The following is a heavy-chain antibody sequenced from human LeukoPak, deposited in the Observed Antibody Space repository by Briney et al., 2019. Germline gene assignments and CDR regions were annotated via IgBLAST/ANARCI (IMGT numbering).Heavy chain of an antibody. Sequence: ASVKVSCKASGYTFTSYYMHWVRQAPGQGLEWMGIINPSGGSTSYAQKFQGRVTMTRDTSTSTVYMELSSLRSEDTAVYYCARDSPQSAAAGLGFDYWGQGTLVTVSS. V-gene: IGHV1-46*01. CDR3: ARDSPQSAAAGLGFDY. J-gene: IGHJ4*02. CDR2: INPSGGST. CDR1: GYTFTSYY. D-gene: IGHD6-13*01.